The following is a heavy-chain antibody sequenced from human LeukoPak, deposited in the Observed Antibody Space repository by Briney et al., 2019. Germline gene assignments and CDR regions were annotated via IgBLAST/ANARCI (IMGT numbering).Heavy chain of an antibody. CDR3: ARKFLGSRGYYFDY. J-gene: IGHJ4*02. D-gene: IGHD3-10*01. CDR1: GYTFTGYY. V-gene: IGHV1-8*02. Sequence: ASVKVSCKASGYTFTGYYMHWVRQAPGQGLEWMGWMNPNTGNTGYAQKFQGRVTMTRNTSIRTAYMELSSLRSEDTAVYYCARKFLGSRGYYFDYWGQGTLVTVSS. CDR2: MNPNTGNT.